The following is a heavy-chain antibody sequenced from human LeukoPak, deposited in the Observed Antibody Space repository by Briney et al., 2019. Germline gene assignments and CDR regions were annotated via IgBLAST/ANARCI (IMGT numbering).Heavy chain of an antibody. Sequence: ASVKVSCKASGYTLTGYYMHWVRQAPGQGLEWMGWINPNSGGTNYAQKFQGRVTMTRDTSISTAYMELSRLRSDDTAVYYCARSYDSSGYSDYWGQGTLVTVSS. CDR1: GYTLTGYY. D-gene: IGHD3-22*01. CDR3: ARSYDSSGYSDY. CDR2: INPNSGGT. V-gene: IGHV1-2*02. J-gene: IGHJ4*02.